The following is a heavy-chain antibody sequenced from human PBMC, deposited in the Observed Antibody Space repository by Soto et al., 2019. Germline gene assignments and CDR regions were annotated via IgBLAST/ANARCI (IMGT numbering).Heavy chain of an antibody. CDR2: IYYSGST. CDR1: GGSVSSAGYY. Sequence: PSETLSLTCTVSGGSVSSAGYYWSWIRQHPGGGLEWIGYIYYSGSTYYNPSLKSRVTISVDTSKNQFSLKLSSVTAADTAVYYCARPLEWLSGGYYYYGMDVWGQGTTVTVSS. V-gene: IGHV4-31*03. D-gene: IGHD3-3*01. CDR3: ARPLEWLSGGYYYYGMDV. J-gene: IGHJ6*02.